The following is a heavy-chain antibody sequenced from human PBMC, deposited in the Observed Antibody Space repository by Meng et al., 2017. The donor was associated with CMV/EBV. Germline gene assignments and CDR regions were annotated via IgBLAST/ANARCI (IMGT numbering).Heavy chain of an antibody. CDR2: ISGSADNT. D-gene: IGHD6-13*01. Sequence: SGFTFTNFAMSWVRQAPGKGLEWVSVISGSADNTYYADSVKGRFTISRDNSNNTLYLQMSSLKADDTAVYYCAKARSTAIAAARNYWGQGTLVTVSS. V-gene: IGHV3-23*01. CDR3: AKARSTAIAAARNY. CDR1: GFTFTNFA. J-gene: IGHJ4*02.